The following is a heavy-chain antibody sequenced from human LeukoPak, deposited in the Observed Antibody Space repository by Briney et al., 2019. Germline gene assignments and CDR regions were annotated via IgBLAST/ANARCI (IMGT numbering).Heavy chain of an antibody. V-gene: IGHV4-39*01. CDR3: TCGYYSRGDY. J-gene: IGHJ4*02. D-gene: IGHD3-22*01. CDR2: IYYSGST. CDR1: GGSISSSSYY. Sequence: PSETLSLTCTVPGGSISSSSYYWGWIRQPPGKGLEWIGTIYYSGSTYYNPSLKSRVTISVDTSKNQFSLKLSSVTAADTAVYYCTCGYYSRGDYWGQGTLVTVSS.